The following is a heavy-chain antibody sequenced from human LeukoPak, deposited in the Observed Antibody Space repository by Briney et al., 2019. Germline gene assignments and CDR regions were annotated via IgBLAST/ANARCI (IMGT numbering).Heavy chain of an antibody. CDR3: ARRRYAGNWFDP. D-gene: IGHD1-1*01. Sequence: ASVKVSCKASGYTFTSYGISWVRQAPGQGLEWMGWISAYNGNTNYAQKLQGRVTMTTDTSISTAYMELSRLRSDDTAVYYCARRRYAGNWFDPWGQGTLVTVSS. J-gene: IGHJ5*02. CDR1: GYTFTSYG. CDR2: ISAYNGNT. V-gene: IGHV1-18*01.